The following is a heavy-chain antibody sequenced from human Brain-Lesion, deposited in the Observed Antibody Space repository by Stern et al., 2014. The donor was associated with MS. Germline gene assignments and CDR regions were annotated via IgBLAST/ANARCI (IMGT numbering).Heavy chain of an antibody. CDR1: GFTFDDYA. CDR3: ARDITGSSAYFAY. Sequence: VQLVQSGGDLVQPGRSLRLSCAAFGFTFDDYAMHWVRQAPGKGLERVAGISWNRGTIGYADSVKGRFTTSRDNAYSSLYVQMNSLRPEDTALYYCARDITGSSAYFAYWGQGTLVTVSS. CDR2: ISWNRGTI. D-gene: IGHD1-14*01. V-gene: IGHV3-9*01. J-gene: IGHJ4*02.